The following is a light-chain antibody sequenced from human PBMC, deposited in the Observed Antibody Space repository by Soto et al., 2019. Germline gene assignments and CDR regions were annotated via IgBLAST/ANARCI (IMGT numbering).Light chain of an antibody. Sequence: ETVLTQSPDTLSVSPGDRVTLSCRASQTVGNSLAWYQQKPGQAPRLLLHSASTRATGIPARFSGSGSGTDFTLTISSLEPEDFAVYYCQQRSNWPITFGQGTRLEIK. CDR2: SAS. V-gene: IGKV3-11*01. J-gene: IGKJ5*01. CDR3: QQRSNWPIT. CDR1: QTVGNS.